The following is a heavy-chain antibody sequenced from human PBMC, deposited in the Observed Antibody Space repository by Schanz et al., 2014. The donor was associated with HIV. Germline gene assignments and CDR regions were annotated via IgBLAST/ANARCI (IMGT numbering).Heavy chain of an antibody. CDR3: ARELITVPNSYYSHFGMDV. CDR1: GYTFTGYY. Sequence: QVQLVQSGAEVKKPGASVKVSCKASGYTFTGYYMHWVRQAPGQGLEWMGWINPNSGGTNYAQKFQGRVTVTSDTSIRTTYMEVRRLRYDDTAVYFCARELITVPNSYYSHFGMDVWGQGTTVTVSS. D-gene: IGHD2-2*01. V-gene: IGHV1-2*02. CDR2: INPNSGGT. J-gene: IGHJ6*02.